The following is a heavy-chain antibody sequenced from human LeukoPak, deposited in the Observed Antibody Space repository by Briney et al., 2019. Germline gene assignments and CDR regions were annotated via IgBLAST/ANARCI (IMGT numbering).Heavy chain of an antibody. V-gene: IGHV1-46*01. Sequence: ASARVSCKASGYTFTTYYMHWVRQTPGQGLEWIGIINPSDGSTTYAQRLQCRVTMTRYTSTTTVYMELSSLRSEDTAVYYCARHQGAGGYPFDYWGQGTLVTVAS. CDR3: ARHQGAGGYPFDY. J-gene: IGHJ4*02. D-gene: IGHD3-16*01. CDR1: GYTFTTYY. CDR2: INPSDGST.